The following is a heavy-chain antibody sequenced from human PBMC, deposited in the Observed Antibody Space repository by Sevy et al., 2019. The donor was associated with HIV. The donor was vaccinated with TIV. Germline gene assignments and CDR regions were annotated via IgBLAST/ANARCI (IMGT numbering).Heavy chain of an antibody. CDR1: GFTFSKYS. CDR2: LYFGCGAI. V-gene: IGHV3-23*01. J-gene: IGHJ4*02. CDR3: AGEGGTKPYDS. D-gene: IGHD2-8*01. Sequence: GGSLRLSCAASGFTFSKYSMSWVRQPPGKGLEWVSTLYFGCGAINYANSVKGRFTISRDNSKSSVYVQMNNLRPEDTAVYDGAGEGGTKPYDSWGQGTLVTVSS.